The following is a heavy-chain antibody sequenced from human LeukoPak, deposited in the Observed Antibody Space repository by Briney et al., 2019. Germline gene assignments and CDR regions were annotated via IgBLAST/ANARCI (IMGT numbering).Heavy chain of an antibody. CDR1: GYTFTSYG. V-gene: IGHV1-69*13. CDR3: ARDILYKLAAAGTVPFDI. Sequence: ASVKVSCKASGYTFTSYGISWVRQAPGQGLEWMGGIIPIFGTANYAQKFQGRVTITADESTSTAYMELSSLRSEDTAVYYCARDILYKLAAAGTVPFDIWGQGTMVTVSS. D-gene: IGHD6-13*01. CDR2: IIPIFGTA. J-gene: IGHJ3*02.